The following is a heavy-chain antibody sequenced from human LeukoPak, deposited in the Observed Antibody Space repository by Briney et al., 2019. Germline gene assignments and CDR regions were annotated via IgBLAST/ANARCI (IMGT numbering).Heavy chain of an antibody. CDR1: GGSISTYC. D-gene: IGHD1-1*01. CDR2: ICTSGST. Sequence: SETLSLTCTVSGGSISTYCWSWIRQPAGKGLEWIGHICTSGSTNYNPSLKSRVTISVDTSKNQFSVKLGSVTAADTAVYYCARVSWFPGTSYYYMDVWGKGTTVTVSS. CDR3: ARVSWFPGTSYYYMDV. J-gene: IGHJ6*03. V-gene: IGHV4-4*07.